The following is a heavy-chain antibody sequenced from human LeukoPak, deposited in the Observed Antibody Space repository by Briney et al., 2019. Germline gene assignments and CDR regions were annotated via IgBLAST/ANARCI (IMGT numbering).Heavy chain of an antibody. V-gene: IGHV1-69*04. Sequence: ASVKVSCKASGGTFSSYAISWERQAPGQGLEWMGRIIPILGIANYAQKFQGRVTITADKSTSTAYMELSSLRSEDTAVYYCARDGVVVAATEVDYYYGMDVWGQGTTVTVSS. CDR2: IIPILGIA. D-gene: IGHD2-15*01. CDR1: GGTFSSYA. J-gene: IGHJ6*02. CDR3: ARDGVVVAATEVDYYYGMDV.